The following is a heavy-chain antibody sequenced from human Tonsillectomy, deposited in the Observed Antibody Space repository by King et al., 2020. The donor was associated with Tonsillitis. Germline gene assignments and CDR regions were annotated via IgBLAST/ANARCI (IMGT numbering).Heavy chain of an antibody. Sequence: VQLVESGGGLVKPGGSLRLSCAASGFTFSNAWMNWVRQAPGKGLEWVGRIESKTDGGTTDYAAPVKGRFTISRDDSKNTLYLQMNSLKTEDTAVYYCTTRRDDWGQGTMVTVSS. CDR2: IESKTDGGTT. CDR1: GFTFSNAW. CDR3: TTRRDD. J-gene: IGHJ3*01. V-gene: IGHV3-15*07.